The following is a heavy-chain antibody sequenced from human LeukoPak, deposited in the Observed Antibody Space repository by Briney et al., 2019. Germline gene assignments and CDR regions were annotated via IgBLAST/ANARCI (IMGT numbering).Heavy chain of an antibody. CDR1: GGSISSGDYY. CDR3: ARVAPTWRRTPIYYFDY. CDR2: IYYSGST. V-gene: IGHV4-30-4*01. D-gene: IGHD3-3*01. Sequence: SETLSLTCTVSGGSISSGDYYWSWIRQPPGKGLEWIGYIYYSGSTYYNPSLKSRVTISVDTSKNQFSLKLSSVTAAGTAVYYCARVAPTWRRTPIYYFDYWGQGTLVTVSS. J-gene: IGHJ4*02.